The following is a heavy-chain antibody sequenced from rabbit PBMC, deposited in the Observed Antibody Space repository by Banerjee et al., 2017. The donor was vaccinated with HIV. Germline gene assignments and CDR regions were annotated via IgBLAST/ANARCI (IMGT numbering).Heavy chain of an antibody. D-gene: IGHD6-1*01. CDR1: GFSFSSSYY. V-gene: IGHV1S40*01. CDR2: IYAGSSGST. J-gene: IGHJ4*01. Sequence: QSLEESGGDLVKPGASLTLTCTASGFSFSSSYYMCWVRQAPGKGLEWIACIYAGSSGSTYYASWAKGRFTISKTSSTTVTLQMTSLTAADTATYFCARGYTYGYAGYAYARYYFNLWGPGTLVTVS. CDR3: ARGYTYGYAGYAYARYYFNL.